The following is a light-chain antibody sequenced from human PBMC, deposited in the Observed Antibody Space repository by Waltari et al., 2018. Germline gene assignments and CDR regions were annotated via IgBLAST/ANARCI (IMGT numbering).Light chain of an antibody. V-gene: IGKV3-15*01. J-gene: IGKJ1*01. Sequence: EIVMTQSPVTLSVSPGERAALSCRPSQSVRTNLAWYQQRPGQTPRLLSYGTSTRATEIPARFSGSGSGTEFTLTISSLQAEDVAVYYCQQYYGTPPTFGQGTKVEIK. CDR3: QQYYGTPPT. CDR1: QSVRTN. CDR2: GTS.